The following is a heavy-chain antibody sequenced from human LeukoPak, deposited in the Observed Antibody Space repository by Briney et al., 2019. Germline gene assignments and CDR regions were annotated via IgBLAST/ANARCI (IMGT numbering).Heavy chain of an antibody. CDR1: GFIFSNYW. J-gene: IGHJ4*02. CDR2: IKEDGSEK. Sequence: PGGSLRLSCAASGFIFSNYWMTWVRQAPGKGLEWVANIKEDGSEKYYLDSVSGRFTISRDNAKNSLYLQMNSLRAEDTAVYYCVKVSIAVAGSDDWGQGTLVTVSS. V-gene: IGHV3-7*01. D-gene: IGHD6-13*01. CDR3: VKVSIAVAGSDD.